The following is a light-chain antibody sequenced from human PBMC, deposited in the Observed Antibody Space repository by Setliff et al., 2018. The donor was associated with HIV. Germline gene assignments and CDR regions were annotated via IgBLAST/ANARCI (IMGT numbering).Light chain of an antibody. CDR1: SSDIGGYDY. CDR3: SSYTRSATYV. V-gene: IGLV2-8*01. CDR2: EVT. Sequence: QSALAQPPSAAGSPGQSVTISCTGTSSDIGGYDYVSWYQQHPGKAPKLMIYEVTKRPSGVPDRFSGSKSGNTASLTVSGLRSEDEADYYCSSYTRSATYVFGTGTKVTVL. J-gene: IGLJ1*01.